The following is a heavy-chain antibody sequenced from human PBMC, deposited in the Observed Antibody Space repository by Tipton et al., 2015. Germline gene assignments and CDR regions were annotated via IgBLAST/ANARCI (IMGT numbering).Heavy chain of an antibody. V-gene: IGHV3-74*01. CDR3: TRTGGGAWDFGDY. J-gene: IGHJ4*02. Sequence: SLRLSCAASGFTFRDYWMHWVRQAPGKGLVWVSRIKSDGTGAAYADFVKGRFTISRDNAENTLYLQMNSPRGDDTAVYYCTRTGGGAWDFGDYWSQGTLVTVSS. CDR2: IKSDGTGA. CDR1: GFTFRDYW. D-gene: IGHD7-27*01.